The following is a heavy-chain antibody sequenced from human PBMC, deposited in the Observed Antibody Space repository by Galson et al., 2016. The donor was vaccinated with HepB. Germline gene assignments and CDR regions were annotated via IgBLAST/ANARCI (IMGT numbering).Heavy chain of an antibody. CDR2: ISGSVFVP. Sequence: SLRLSCAASGFSFSLFAMAWVRQAPGKGLEWLADISGSVFVPNYADSVKGRFTISRDKSKNTLFLQMNSLRAEDTAVYYCAKDWSTTTCVQGCLDVWGQGTTVTVSS. CDR1: GFSFSLFA. D-gene: IGHD3-10*02. V-gene: IGHV3-23*01. CDR3: AKDWSTTTCVQGCLDV. J-gene: IGHJ6*02.